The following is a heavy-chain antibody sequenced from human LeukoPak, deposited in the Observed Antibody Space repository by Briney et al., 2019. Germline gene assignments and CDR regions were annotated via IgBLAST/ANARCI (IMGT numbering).Heavy chain of an antibody. D-gene: IGHD1-7*01. CDR3: AKQGKSKNYDWFDP. Sequence: PGGSLRLSCTASGFTFSSYGMCWVRQAPGKGLEWVSAIRGSGGTTYYADSVKGRFTISRDNSKNTLYLQMNSLRAEDTAVYYCAKQGKSKNYDWFDPWGQGTLVTVSS. V-gene: IGHV3-23*01. CDR1: GFTFSSYG. CDR2: IRGSGGTT. J-gene: IGHJ5*02.